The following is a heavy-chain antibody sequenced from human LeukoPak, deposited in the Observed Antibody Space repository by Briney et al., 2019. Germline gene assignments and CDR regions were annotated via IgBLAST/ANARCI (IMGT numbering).Heavy chain of an antibody. CDR2: IYYSGST. Sequence: SETLSLTCTVSGGSISSSRYYWGWIRQPPGKGLEWIGSIYYSGSTYYNPSLKSRVTISVDTSKNQFSLKLSSVTAADTAVYYCARGYRTTVTSWGQGTLVTVSS. D-gene: IGHD4-17*01. CDR3: ARGYRTTVTS. J-gene: IGHJ4*02. CDR1: GGSISSSRYY. V-gene: IGHV4-39*01.